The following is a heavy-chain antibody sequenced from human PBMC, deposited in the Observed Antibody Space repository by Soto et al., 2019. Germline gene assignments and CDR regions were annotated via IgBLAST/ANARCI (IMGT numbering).Heavy chain of an antibody. CDR3: ASLWLAYFDY. CDR1: GFPVSSDY. CDR2: IYSGGST. D-gene: IGHD2-21*01. V-gene: IGHV3-53*01. J-gene: IGHJ4*02. Sequence: GGSLRLSCAASGFPVSSDYMSWVRQAPGKGLEWVSVIYSGGSTYYADSVKGRFTISRDNSKNTLYLQMNSLRAEDTAVYYCASLWLAYFDYWGQGTLVTVSS.